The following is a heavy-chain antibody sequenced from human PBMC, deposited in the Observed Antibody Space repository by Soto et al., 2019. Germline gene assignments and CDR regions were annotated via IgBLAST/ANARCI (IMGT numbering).Heavy chain of an antibody. V-gene: IGHV1-3*01. D-gene: IGHD1-1*01. CDR3: ARGRWTQTTADYYLDY. CDR2: INAGNGET. J-gene: IGHJ4*02. Sequence: QVPLVQSGAEVKKPGASVKVSCKASGYTFTVYTMHWVRQAPGQRLEWMGWINAGNGETKYSQNFQGRVAVTRDTSASTTYMDLSGLRSEDTAVYYCARGRWTQTTADYYLDYWGQGTLVTVSS. CDR1: GYTFTVYT.